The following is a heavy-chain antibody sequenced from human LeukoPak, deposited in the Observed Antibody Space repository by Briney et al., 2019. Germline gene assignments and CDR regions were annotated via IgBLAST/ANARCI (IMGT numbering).Heavy chain of an antibody. CDR2: IPSGGGT. CDR1: GFTFSTYG. Sequence: GGSLRLSCAASGFTFSTYGMSWVRQAPGKGLQWVSTIPSGGGTYYADSVKGRFTISRDNSKNTLYLQMNSLRAEDTAVYYCAKVRGSYYGYFDYWGQGTLVTVSS. V-gene: IGHV3-23*01. CDR3: AKVRGSYYGYFDY. J-gene: IGHJ4*02. D-gene: IGHD1-26*01.